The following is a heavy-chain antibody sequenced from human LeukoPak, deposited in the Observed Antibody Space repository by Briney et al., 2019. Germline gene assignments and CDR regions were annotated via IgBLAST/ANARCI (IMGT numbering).Heavy chain of an antibody. CDR2: ISSNGGST. J-gene: IGHJ6*03. Sequence: GGSLRLSCAASGFTFSSYAMHWVRQAPGKGLEYVSAISSNGGSTYYADSVKGRFTISRDNSKNTLYLQMNSLRAEDTAVYYCAREGAVAKQNSHYYYYYMDVWGKGTTVTISS. CDR3: AREGAVAKQNSHYYYYYMDV. V-gene: IGHV3-64*04. D-gene: IGHD6-19*01. CDR1: GFTFSSYA.